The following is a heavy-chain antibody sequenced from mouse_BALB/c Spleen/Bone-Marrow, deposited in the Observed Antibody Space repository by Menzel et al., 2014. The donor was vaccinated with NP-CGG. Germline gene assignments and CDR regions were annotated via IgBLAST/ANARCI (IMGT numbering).Heavy chain of an antibody. Sequence: QVQLQQPGAELVKPGASVKLSCEASGYTFTNYWMHWVNQRPGQGLEWIGEINPTNGRSNHNEKFKSKATLTVDKSSSTAYMQLSSLTSEDSAVYYCARRGDYYGAMDYWGQGTSVTVSS. J-gene: IGHJ4*01. D-gene: IGHD1-1*01. CDR3: ARRGDYYGAMDY. V-gene: IGHV1S81*02. CDR2: INPTNGRS. CDR1: GYTFTNYW.